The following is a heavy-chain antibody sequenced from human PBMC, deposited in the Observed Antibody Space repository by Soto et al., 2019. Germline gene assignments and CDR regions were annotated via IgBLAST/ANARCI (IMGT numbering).Heavy chain of an antibody. V-gene: IGHV1-46*01. CDR3: AREEYSSSSVRYYGMDV. Sequence: GASVKVSCKASGYTFTSYYMHWVRQAPGQGLEWMGIINPSGGSTSYAQKFQGRVTMTRDTSTSTVYMELSSLRSEDTAVYYCAREEYSSSSVRYYGMDVWGQGTTVTVSS. J-gene: IGHJ6*02. CDR1: GYTFTSYY. D-gene: IGHD6-6*01. CDR2: INPSGGST.